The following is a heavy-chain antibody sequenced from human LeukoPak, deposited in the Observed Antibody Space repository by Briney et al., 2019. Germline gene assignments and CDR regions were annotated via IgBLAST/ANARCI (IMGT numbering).Heavy chain of an antibody. CDR2: ISYDGSNK. D-gene: IGHD2-2*02. V-gene: IGHV3-30*19. CDR1: GFTFSSYG. Sequence: GGSLRLSCAASGFTFSSYGMHWVRQAPGKGLEWVAVISYDGSNKYYADSVKGRFTISRDNSKNTLYLQMNSLRAEDTAVYYCARDRHCSSTSCYSSHFDYWGQGTLVTVSS. CDR3: ARDRHCSSTSCYSSHFDY. J-gene: IGHJ4*02.